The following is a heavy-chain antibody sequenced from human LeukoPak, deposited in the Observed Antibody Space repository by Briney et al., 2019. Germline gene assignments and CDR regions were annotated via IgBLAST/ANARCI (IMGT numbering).Heavy chain of an antibody. CDR2: IWYDGSNK. J-gene: IGHJ4*02. CDR1: GFTFSSYG. Sequence: PGRSRRLSCAAPGFTFSSYGMHWVRQAPGKGLEWVAVIWYDGSNKYYADSVKGRFTISRDNSKNTLYLQMNSLRAEDTAVYYCAKGGTYSGSYLDDYWGQGTLVTVSS. V-gene: IGHV3-33*06. D-gene: IGHD1-26*01. CDR3: AKGGTYSGSYLDDY.